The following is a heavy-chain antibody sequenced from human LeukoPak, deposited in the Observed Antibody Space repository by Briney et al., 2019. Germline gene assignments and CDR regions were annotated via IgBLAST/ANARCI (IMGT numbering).Heavy chain of an antibody. D-gene: IGHD3-9*01. Sequence: GGSLRLSCTISGYFFPNAWLNWVRQAPGKGLEWISNIRTTAEGAKYAYYADSVKGRVTISRDDGKNTLYLHMNSLRGDDTAVYYCATDQRYAFDYWGQGILVTVSS. J-gene: IGHJ4*02. V-gene: IGHV3-48*01. CDR2: IRTTAEGAKYA. CDR1: GYFFPNAW. CDR3: ATDQRYAFDY.